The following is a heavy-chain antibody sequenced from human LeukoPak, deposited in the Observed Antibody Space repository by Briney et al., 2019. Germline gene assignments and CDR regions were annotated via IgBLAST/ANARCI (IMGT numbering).Heavy chain of an antibody. CDR2: ISYDGSNK. V-gene: IGHV3-30*04. Sequence: GGSLRLSCTASGFTFSDYAMTWVRQAPGKGLEWVAVISYDGSNKYYADSVKGRFTISRDNSKNTLYLKMNSLRAEDTAVYYCAREGTYYYDSSGYLHWFDPWGQGTLVTVSS. D-gene: IGHD3-22*01. J-gene: IGHJ5*02. CDR1: GFTFSDYA. CDR3: AREGTYYYDSSGYLHWFDP.